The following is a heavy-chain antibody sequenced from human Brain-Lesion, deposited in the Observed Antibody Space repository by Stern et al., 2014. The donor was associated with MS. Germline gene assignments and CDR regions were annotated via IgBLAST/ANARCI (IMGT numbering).Heavy chain of an antibody. CDR2: IFPRDSNT. Sequence: EVQLVESGAEVKKPGESLKISCEASGYLFDDYWIGWVRQMSGRGLELVAIIFPRDSNTRYSPSVQGQVTISADKPTSPAFWQWRSLKAPAPAFYYCAKSPATPSGYDRFDYWGQGALVTVSS. CDR1: GYLFDDYW. V-gene: IGHV5-51*04. CDR3: AKSPATPSGYDRFDY. J-gene: IGHJ4*02. D-gene: IGHD5-12*01.